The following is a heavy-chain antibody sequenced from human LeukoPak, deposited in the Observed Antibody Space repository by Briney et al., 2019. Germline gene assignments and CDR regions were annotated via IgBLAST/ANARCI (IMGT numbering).Heavy chain of an antibody. CDR3: ARRGNPAVAGPRHYYYGMDV. V-gene: IGHV1-69*04. J-gene: IGHJ6*02. CDR1: GGTFSSYA. Sequence: SVKVSCKASGGTFSSYAISWVRQAPGQGLEWMGRIIPILGIANYAQKFQGRVTITADKSTSTAYMELSSLRSKDTAVYYCARRGNPAVAGPRHYYYGMDVWGQGTTVTVSS. CDR2: IIPILGIA. D-gene: IGHD6-19*01.